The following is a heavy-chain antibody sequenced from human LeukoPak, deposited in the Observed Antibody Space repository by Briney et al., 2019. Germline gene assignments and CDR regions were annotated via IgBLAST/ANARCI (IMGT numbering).Heavy chain of an antibody. Sequence: GGSLRLSCAASGFTFSNAWMSWVRLAPGKGLEWVGRIKSKTDGGTTDYAAPVKGRFTISRDDSKNTLYLQMNSLKTEDTAVYYCTTDYYYDSSGYWNYYYYGMDVWGQGTTVTVSS. V-gene: IGHV3-15*01. CDR3: TTDYYYDSSGYWNYYYYGMDV. J-gene: IGHJ6*02. D-gene: IGHD3-22*01. CDR1: GFTFSNAW. CDR2: IKSKTDGGTT.